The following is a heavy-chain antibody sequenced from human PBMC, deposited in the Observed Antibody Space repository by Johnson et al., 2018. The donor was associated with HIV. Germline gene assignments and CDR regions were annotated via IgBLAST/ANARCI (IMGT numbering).Heavy chain of an antibody. CDR2: ISSSGSTI. CDR3: ARDSTPWGGDSVAYSFDI. D-gene: IGHD4-17*01. J-gene: IGHJ3*02. V-gene: IGHV3-11*04. Sequence: QVQLVESGGGLVKPGGSPRLSCAASGFIFSDHYMNWIRQAPGMVLERVSYISSSGSTIYYADSVTGRFTISRDNAKNSLYLQMNSLGDEDTAVYYCARDSTPWGGDSVAYSFDIWGQGRMVTVSS. CDR1: GFIFSDHY.